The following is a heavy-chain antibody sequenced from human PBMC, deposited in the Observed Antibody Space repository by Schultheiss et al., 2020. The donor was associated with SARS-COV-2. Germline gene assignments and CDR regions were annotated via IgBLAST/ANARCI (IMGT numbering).Heavy chain of an antibody. D-gene: IGHD5-18*01. J-gene: IGHJ4*02. CDR2: INHSGST. V-gene: IGHV4-34*01. CDR1: GGSFSGYY. Sequence: SQTLSLTCAVYGGSFSGYYWSWIRQPPGKGLEWIGEINHSGSTNYNPSLKSRVTISVDTSMNHFSLMLSSVTATDTAMYYCARQAGYSSGLGFDYWGQGTLVTVSS. CDR3: ARQAGYSSGLGFDY.